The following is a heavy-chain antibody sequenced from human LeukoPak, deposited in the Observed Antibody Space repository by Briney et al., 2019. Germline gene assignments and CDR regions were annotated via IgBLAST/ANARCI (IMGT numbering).Heavy chain of an antibody. CDR2: ISAYSGNT. CDR3: ARLGELLWFGELLLEHAFDI. Sequence: ASVKVSCKASGYTFTSYGISWVRQAPGQGLEWMGWISAYSGNTNYAQKLQGRVTMTTDTSTSTAYMELRSLRSDDTAVYYCARLGELLWFGELLLEHAFDIWGQGTMVTVSS. V-gene: IGHV1-18*01. CDR1: GYTFTSYG. D-gene: IGHD3-10*01. J-gene: IGHJ3*02.